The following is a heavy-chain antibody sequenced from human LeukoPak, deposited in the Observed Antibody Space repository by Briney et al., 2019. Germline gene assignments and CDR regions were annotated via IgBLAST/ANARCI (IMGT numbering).Heavy chain of an antibody. Sequence: ASVKVSCKASGYIFTNYHVHWVRQAPRQGLEWMGIINPGGGSTSYAQKFQGRVTMTRDTSTSTVYMELSSLRSEDTAVYYCARPGIAAAVSAGYYYYMDVWGKGTTVTVSS. V-gene: IGHV1-46*01. CDR1: GYIFTNYH. J-gene: IGHJ6*03. CDR2: INPGGGST. CDR3: ARPGIAAAVSAGYYYYMDV. D-gene: IGHD6-13*01.